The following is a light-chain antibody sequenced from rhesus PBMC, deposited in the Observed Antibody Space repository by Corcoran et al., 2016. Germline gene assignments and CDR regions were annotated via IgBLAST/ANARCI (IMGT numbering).Light chain of an antibody. Sequence: EIVMTQSPATLSLSPGERAILSCRASQSVSSNLAWYQQKPGQAPRLLIFYASNRATGIPDRFSGRGSGTEFTLTISSLEPEDVGVYYCQQSSNLWTFGQGTKVEIK. CDR2: YAS. CDR1: QSVSSN. V-gene: IGKV3-35*01. CDR3: QQSSNLWT. J-gene: IGKJ1*01.